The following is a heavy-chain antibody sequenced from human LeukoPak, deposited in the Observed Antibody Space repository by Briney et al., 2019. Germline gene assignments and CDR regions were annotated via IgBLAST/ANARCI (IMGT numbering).Heavy chain of an antibody. CDR2: IKSDGKT. CDR1: GFTFSSYW. CDR3: ARAPSEIGGYYPEYFRH. J-gene: IGHJ1*01. V-gene: IGHV3-74*01. Sequence: GGSLRLSCAASGFTFSSYWMHWVRHAPGKGLVWVSRIKSDGKTNYADSVKGRLTISRDNAKNTVSLQMNSLRAEDTGVYYCARAPSEIGGYYPEYFRHWGQGTLVTVSS. D-gene: IGHD3-22*01.